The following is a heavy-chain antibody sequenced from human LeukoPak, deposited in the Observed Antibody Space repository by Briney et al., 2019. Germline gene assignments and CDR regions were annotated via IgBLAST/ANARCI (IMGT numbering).Heavy chain of an antibody. CDR3: ARDNTVGPTVLTH. J-gene: IGHJ4*02. D-gene: IGHD1-26*01. V-gene: IGHV3-21*01. Sequence: GGSLRLSCAASGFTFSSYSMNWVRQAPGKGLEWVSSISSSSSYIYYADSVKGRFTISRDNAKNSLYLQMNSLRVEDTAVYYCARDNTVGPTVLTHWGQGTLVTVSS. CDR1: GFTFSSYS. CDR2: ISSSSSYI.